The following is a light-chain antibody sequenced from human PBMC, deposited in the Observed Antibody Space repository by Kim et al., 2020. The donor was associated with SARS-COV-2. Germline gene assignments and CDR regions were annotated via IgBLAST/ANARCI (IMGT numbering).Light chain of an antibody. CDR2: EVS. CDR1: SSDVGGYNY. CDR3: SSYRSSGYV. V-gene: IGLV2-14*01. J-gene: IGLJ1*01. Sequence: QSALTQPPSASGSPGQSVTISCTGTSSDVGGYNYVSWYQQHPGKAPKLMIYEVSKRPSGVSNRFSGSKSGNTASLTISGLQAEDEADYYCSSYRSSGYVFGTGTKVTVL.